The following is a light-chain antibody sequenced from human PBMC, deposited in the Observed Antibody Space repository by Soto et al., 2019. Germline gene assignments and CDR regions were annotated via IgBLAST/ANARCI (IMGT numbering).Light chain of an antibody. CDR3: QSYDSSLRGYV. CDR1: SSNIGAGYE. Sequence: QSVLTQPPSVSEAPGQRVTISCTGSSSNIGAGYEAHWYQQVPGTAPKLLIYENNNRPSGVPDRFSGSKSGTSASLAITGRQAEDEAEYSCQSYDSSLRGYVFGTGTKLTVL. J-gene: IGLJ1*01. V-gene: IGLV1-40*01. CDR2: ENN.